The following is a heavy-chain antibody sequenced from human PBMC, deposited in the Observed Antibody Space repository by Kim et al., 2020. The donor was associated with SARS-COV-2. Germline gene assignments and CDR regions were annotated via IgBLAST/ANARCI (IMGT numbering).Heavy chain of an antibody. Sequence: SADSVRGRFIISRDNAKNTLYLQMDSLRAEDTAVYYCVRGITTAGNLGGSWGQGTLVTVSS. D-gene: IGHD6-13*01. V-gene: IGHV3-74*01. J-gene: IGHJ5*02. CDR3: VRGITTAGNLGGS.